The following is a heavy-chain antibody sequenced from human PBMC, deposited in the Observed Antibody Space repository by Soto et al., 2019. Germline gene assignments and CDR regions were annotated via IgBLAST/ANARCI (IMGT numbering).Heavy chain of an antibody. J-gene: IGHJ6*04. V-gene: IGHV1-69*12. Sequence: QVQLVQSGAEVMKPGCSVKVSCTASGGTFSSYAISWVRQAPGQGLEWMGGIIPIFGTADYAQKFQGRVTITADESTSRADVEHSSLRSEDRAVYYCAKNHENDSDGMDAGGEGTTVTVSS. CDR1: GGTFSSYA. CDR3: AKNHENDSDGMDA. CDR2: IIPIFGTA. D-gene: IGHD2-21*02.